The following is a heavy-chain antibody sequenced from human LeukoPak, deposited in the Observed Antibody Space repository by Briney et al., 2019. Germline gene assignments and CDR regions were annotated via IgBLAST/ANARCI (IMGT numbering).Heavy chain of an antibody. CDR2: IKSKSDGGAI. Sequence: GGSLRLSCAASGFTFSNAWMNWVRQTPGKGLEWVGRIKSKSDGGAIDYAAPVKGRFTIPRDDSESTMYLEMNSLKTEDTAVYYCTSRGHCAGASCYWGQGTLVTVSS. D-gene: IGHD4/OR15-4a*01. CDR1: GFTFSNAW. CDR3: TSRGHCAGASCY. V-gene: IGHV3-15*07. J-gene: IGHJ4*02.